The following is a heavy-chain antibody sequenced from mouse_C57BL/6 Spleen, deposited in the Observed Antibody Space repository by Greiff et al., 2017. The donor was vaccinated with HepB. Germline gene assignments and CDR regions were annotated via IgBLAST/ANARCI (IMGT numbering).Heavy chain of an antibody. CDR1: GYTFTGSW. J-gene: IGHJ2*01. CDR3: ARRALYYYGSSGDYFDY. Sequence: QVQLQQSGAELLKPGASVKLSCKATGYTFTGSWIEWVKQRPGHGLAWIGEILPGSGRTNYNEKFKGKATFTADTSSNTAYMQLSSLTTEDSAIYYCARRALYYYGSSGDYFDYWGQGTTLTVAS. CDR2: ILPGSGRT. D-gene: IGHD1-1*01. V-gene: IGHV1-9*01.